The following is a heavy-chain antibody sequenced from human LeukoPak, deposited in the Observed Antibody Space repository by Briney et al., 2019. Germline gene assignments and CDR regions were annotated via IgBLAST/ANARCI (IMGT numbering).Heavy chain of an antibody. D-gene: IGHD1-1*01. CDR1: GFTFSTSW. CDR3: ASELQPDDY. J-gene: IGHJ4*02. V-gene: IGHV3-74*01. Sequence: GGSLRLSCAGSGFTFSTSWMHWVRQAPGQGLVWVSRINSDGSTINYADSVQGRFTISRDNAKSTLYLQMNSLRAEDTAVYYCASELQPDDYWGQGTLVTVSS. CDR2: INSDGSTI.